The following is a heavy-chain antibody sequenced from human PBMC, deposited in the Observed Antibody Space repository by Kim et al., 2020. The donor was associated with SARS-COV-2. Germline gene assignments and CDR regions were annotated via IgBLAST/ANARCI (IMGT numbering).Heavy chain of an antibody. Sequence: SETLSLTCAVYGGSFSGYYWSWIRQPPGKGLEWIGEINHSGSTNYNPSLKSRVTISVDTSKNQFSLKLSSVTAADTAVYYCARERTMVRGGIGYWGQGTLVTVSS. CDR3: ARERTMVRGGIGY. CDR2: INHSGST. CDR1: GGSFSGYY. J-gene: IGHJ4*02. V-gene: IGHV4-34*01. D-gene: IGHD3-10*01.